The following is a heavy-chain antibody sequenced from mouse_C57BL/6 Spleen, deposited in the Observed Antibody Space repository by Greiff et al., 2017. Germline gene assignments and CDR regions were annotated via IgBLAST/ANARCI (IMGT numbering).Heavy chain of an antibody. V-gene: IGHV1-61*01. CDR3: ASRNWGGGVFDY. CDR2: IYPSDSET. Sequence: QVQLQQPGAELVRPGSSVKLSCKASGYTFTSYWMDWVKQRPGQGLEWIGNIYPSDSETHYNQKFKDKATLTVDKSSSTAYMQLSSLTSEDSAVXYCASRNWGGGVFDYWGQGTTLTVSS. D-gene: IGHD4-1*01. J-gene: IGHJ2*01. CDR1: GYTFTSYW.